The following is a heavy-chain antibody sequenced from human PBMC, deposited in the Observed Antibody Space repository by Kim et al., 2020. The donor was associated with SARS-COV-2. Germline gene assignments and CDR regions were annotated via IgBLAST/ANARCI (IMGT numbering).Heavy chain of an antibody. CDR3: ASLTAESKNAFDI. CDR1: GFTVSSNY. D-gene: IGHD4-4*01. V-gene: IGHV3-66*02. Sequence: GGSLRLSCAASGFTVSSNYMSWVRQAPGKGLEWVSVIYSGGSTYYADSVKGRFTISRDNSKNTLYLQMNSLRAEDTAVYYCASLTAESKNAFDIWGQGTMVTVSS. J-gene: IGHJ3*02. CDR2: IYSGGST.